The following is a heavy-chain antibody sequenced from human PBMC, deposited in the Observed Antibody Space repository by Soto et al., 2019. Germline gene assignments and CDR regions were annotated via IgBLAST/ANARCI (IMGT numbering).Heavy chain of an antibody. CDR2: ITSSSSAM. D-gene: IGHD2-2*01. J-gene: IGHJ4*02. CDR3: ARGSSSWFNYFDS. CDR1: GFSFSRYS. Sequence: EVQLVESGGGLVQPGGSLRLSCAASGFSFSRYSMNWVRLTPGKGLEWVSHITSSSSAMHYADSVKGRFTISRDDAMNSLFLQKNSLRDEDTALYYCARGSSSWFNYFDSWGQGTLVTVSS. V-gene: IGHV3-48*02.